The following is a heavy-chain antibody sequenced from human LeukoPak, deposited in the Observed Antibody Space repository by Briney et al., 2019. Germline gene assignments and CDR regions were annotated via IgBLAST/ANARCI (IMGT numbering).Heavy chain of an antibody. J-gene: IGHJ5*02. D-gene: IGHD6-13*01. Sequence: ASVKVSCKVSGYTFTNSAFSWVRQAPGQGLEWMGWISAYNGNTKYAQKVQGRVTMATDTSTSTVYMELRSLRSEDTAVYYCASNAGYSSSWRFDPWGQGTLVTVSS. CDR2: ISAYNGNT. CDR1: GYTFTNSA. CDR3: ASNAGYSSSWRFDP. V-gene: IGHV1-18*01.